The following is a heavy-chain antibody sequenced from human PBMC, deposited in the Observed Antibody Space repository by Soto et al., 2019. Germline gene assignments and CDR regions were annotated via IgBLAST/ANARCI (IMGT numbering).Heavy chain of an antibody. J-gene: IGHJ4*02. CDR1: GFTFSSYA. CDR2: ISYDGSNK. Sequence: QVQLVESGGGVVQPGRSLRLSCAASGFTFSSYAMHWVRQAPGKGLEWVAVISYDGSNKYYADSVKGRFTISRDNSKNTLYLQMNSLRAEDTAVYYCARDAVYCSGGSCYPDYWGQGTLVTVSS. D-gene: IGHD2-15*01. V-gene: IGHV3-30-3*01. CDR3: ARDAVYCSGGSCYPDY.